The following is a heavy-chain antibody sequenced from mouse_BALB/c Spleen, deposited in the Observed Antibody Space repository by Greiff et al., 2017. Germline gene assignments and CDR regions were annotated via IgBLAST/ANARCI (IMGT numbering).Heavy chain of an antibody. D-gene: IGHD4-1*02. Sequence: VQLQQSGPQLVRPGASVKISCKASGYSFNSYWMHWVKQRPGQGLEWIGMIDPSDSETRLNQKFKDKATLTVDKSSSTAYMQLSSPTSEDSAVYYCARRANWDVGFAYWGQGTLVTVSA. V-gene: IGHV1S127*01. CDR3: ARRANWDVGFAY. CDR2: IDPSDSET. J-gene: IGHJ3*01. CDR1: GYSFNSYW.